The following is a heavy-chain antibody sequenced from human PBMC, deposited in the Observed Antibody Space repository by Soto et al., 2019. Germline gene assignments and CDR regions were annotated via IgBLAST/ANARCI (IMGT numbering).Heavy chain of an antibody. V-gene: IGHV1-69*02. J-gene: IGHJ4*02. CDR1: GGTFRNYP. CDR3: ARGPLVVLNYFES. CDR2: IVPLTDIP. Sequence: QVQLVQSGTEVKKPGSSVKVSCKASGGTFRNYPINCVRQAPGQGLEWMGSIVPLTDIPDYAQNFQARLTISADKSTSTAYMELSSLTSDDTAMYFCARGPLVVLNYFESWGQGTLVTVSS.